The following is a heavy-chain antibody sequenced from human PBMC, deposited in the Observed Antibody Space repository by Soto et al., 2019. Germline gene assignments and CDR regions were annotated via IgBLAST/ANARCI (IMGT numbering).Heavy chain of an antibody. CDR1: VFIFSSYT. Sequence: GGSLRLSCAASVFIFSSYTMNWVRQAPGKGLEWVSSISSSSNYIYYVETVKGRFTISRDNAKNTLYLQMNSLRVEDTAVYYCARGLRFLPSVWGQGTLVTVSS. J-gene: IGHJ4*02. D-gene: IGHD5-12*01. CDR2: ISSSSNYI. CDR3: ARGLRFLPSV. V-gene: IGHV3-21*06.